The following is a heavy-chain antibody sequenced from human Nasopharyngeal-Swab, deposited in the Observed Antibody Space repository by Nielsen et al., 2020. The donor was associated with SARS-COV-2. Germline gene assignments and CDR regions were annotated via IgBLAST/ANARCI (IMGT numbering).Heavy chain of an antibody. V-gene: IGHV1-18*01. CDR3: AREGRLWLPDY. CDR1: GYTFTSYG. CDR2: ISGYNGKT. J-gene: IGHJ4*02. Sequence: ASVKVSCKASGYTFTSYGISWVRQAPGQGLVWMGWISGYNGKTNYAQMLQGRITMTTDTSTSTAYMELRSLKSDDTAVYYCAREGRLWLPDYWGQGTLVTVSS. D-gene: IGHD5-18*01.